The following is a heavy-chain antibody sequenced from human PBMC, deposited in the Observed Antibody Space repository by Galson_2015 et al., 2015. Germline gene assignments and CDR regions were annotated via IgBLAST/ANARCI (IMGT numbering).Heavy chain of an antibody. J-gene: IGHJ4*02. Sequence: QSGAEVKKPGESLRISCKGSGSHFSSYWIGWVRQMPGKGLEWMGIIYPGDSDTRYSPSFQGQVTISVDKSINTAFLQWNSLKASHTSIYCCARLGPDMARIGALYCWGQGTLVTV. CDR3: ARLGPDMARIGALYC. CDR2: IYPGDSDT. V-gene: IGHV5-51*01. D-gene: IGHD5-24*01. CDR1: GSHFSSYW.